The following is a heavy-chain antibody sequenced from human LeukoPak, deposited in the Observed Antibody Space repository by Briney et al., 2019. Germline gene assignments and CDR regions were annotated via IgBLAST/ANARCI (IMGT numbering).Heavy chain of an antibody. J-gene: IGHJ4*02. Sequence: GGSLRLSCAASRFSFSSYWMNCVRQAPGKGLEWVANIKEDGSEKYHVDSVKVRFTISRDNAKNSLYLQMNSLRVEDTAVYYCARGHSGYFDYWGQGTLVTVSS. CDR1: RFSFSSYW. V-gene: IGHV3-7*05. D-gene: IGHD1-26*01. CDR2: IKEDGSEK. CDR3: ARGHSGYFDY.